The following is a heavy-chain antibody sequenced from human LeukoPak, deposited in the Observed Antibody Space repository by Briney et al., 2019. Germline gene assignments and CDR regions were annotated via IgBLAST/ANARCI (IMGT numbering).Heavy chain of an antibody. V-gene: IGHV4-4*09. CDR1: GGSISSYY. CDR2: IYTSGST. D-gene: IGHD6-19*01. CDR3: ARGRGSSGWYGGIYYYYYMDV. J-gene: IGHJ6*03. Sequence: SETLSLTCSVSGGSISSYYWSWIRQPPGKGLEWIGYIYTSGSTNYNPSLKSRVTISVDTSKNQFSLKLSSVTAADTAVYYCARGRGSSGWYGGIYYYYYMDVWGKGTTVTVSS.